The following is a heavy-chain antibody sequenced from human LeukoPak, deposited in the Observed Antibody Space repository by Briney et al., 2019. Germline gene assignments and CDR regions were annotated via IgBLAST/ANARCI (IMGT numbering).Heavy chain of an antibody. D-gene: IGHD2-15*01. J-gene: IGHJ4*02. V-gene: IGHV4-31*03. Sequence: SETLSLTCTVSGGSISSGGYYWSWIRQHPGKGQEWIGYIYYSGSTYYNPSLKSRVTISVDTSKNQFSLKLSSVTAADTAVYYCARSASGGSGVLDYWGQGTLATVSS. CDR1: GGSISSGGYY. CDR2: IYYSGST. CDR3: ARSASGGSGVLDY.